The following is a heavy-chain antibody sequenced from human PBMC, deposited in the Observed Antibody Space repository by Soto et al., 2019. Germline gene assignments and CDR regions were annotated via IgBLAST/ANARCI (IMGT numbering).Heavy chain of an antibody. CDR3: AHSYIVVVPARYYYYYMDV. Sequence: SGPTLVKPTQTLTLTCTFSGFSLSTSGVGVGWIRQPPGKALEWLALIYWDDDKRYSPSLKSRLTITKDTSKNQVVLTMTNMDPVDTATYYCAHSYIVVVPARYYYYYMDVWGKGTTVTVSS. D-gene: IGHD2-2*01. V-gene: IGHV2-5*02. CDR1: GFSLSTSGVG. CDR2: IYWDDDK. J-gene: IGHJ6*03.